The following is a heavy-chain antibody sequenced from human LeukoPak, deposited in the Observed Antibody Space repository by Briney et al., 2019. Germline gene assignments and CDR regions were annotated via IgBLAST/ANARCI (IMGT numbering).Heavy chain of an antibody. CDR2: IYPGDSDT. Sequence: NPGESLKISCKGSGYSFTNYWIGWVRQMPGKGLEWMGIIYPGDSDTRYSPSFQGQVTISADKSISTAYLQWSSLKASDTAMYYCARSSDVFQNYMDVWGKGTTVTVSS. J-gene: IGHJ6*03. CDR1: GYSFTNYW. V-gene: IGHV5-51*01. CDR3: ARSSDVFQNYMDV. D-gene: IGHD2-21*01.